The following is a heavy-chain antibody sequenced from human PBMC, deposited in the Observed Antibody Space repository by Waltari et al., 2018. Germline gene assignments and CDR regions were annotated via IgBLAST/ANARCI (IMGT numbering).Heavy chain of an antibody. D-gene: IGHD5-18*01. Sequence: QVQLQQWGAGLLKPSETLSLTCAVYGGSFSGYYWSWIRQPPGKGLEWIGEINHSGSTYYNPSLKSRVTISVDTSKNQFSLKLSSVTAADTAVYYCARPIQLWLNYYYMDVWGKGTTVTVSS. V-gene: IGHV4-34*01. CDR3: ARPIQLWLNYYYMDV. CDR2: INHSGST. CDR1: GGSFSGYY. J-gene: IGHJ6*03.